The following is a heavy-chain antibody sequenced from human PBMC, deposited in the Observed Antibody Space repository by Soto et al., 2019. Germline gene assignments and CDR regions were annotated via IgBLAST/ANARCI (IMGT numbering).Heavy chain of an antibody. J-gene: IGHJ6*02. CDR1: GFTFSSYA. D-gene: IGHD3-16*01. V-gene: IGHV3-23*01. CDR3: AKSFKRLWSPGMDV. CDR2: ISGSGGST. Sequence: GGSLRLSCAASGFTFSSYAMSWVRQAPGKGLEWVSAISGSGGSTYYADSVKGRFTISRDNSKNTLYLQMNSLRAEDTAVYYCAKSFKRLWSPGMDVWGQGTTVTVSS.